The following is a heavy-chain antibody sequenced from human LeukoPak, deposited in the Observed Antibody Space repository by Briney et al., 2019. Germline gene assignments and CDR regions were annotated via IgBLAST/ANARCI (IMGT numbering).Heavy chain of an antibody. CDR1: GGSFSGYY. D-gene: IGHD4-17*01. V-gene: IGHV4-34*01. CDR3: ARDLITVTKGFDI. J-gene: IGHJ3*02. CDR2: INHSGST. Sequence: SETLSLTRAVYGGSFSGYYWSWIRQPPGKGLEWIGEINHSGSTNYNPSLKSRVTISVDTSKNQFSLKLSSVTAADTAVYYCARDLITVTKGFDIWGQGTMVSVSS.